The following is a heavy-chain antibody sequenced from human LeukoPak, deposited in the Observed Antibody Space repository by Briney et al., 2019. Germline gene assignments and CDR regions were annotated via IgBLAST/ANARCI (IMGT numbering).Heavy chain of an antibody. CDR1: GFTFSSYG. Sequence: GRSPRLSCAASGFTFSSYGMHWVRQAPGKGLEWVAVISYDGSNKYYADSVKGRFTISRDNSKNTLYLQMNSLRAEDTAVYYCAKDLWREQLYYYYGMDVWGQGTTVTVSS. D-gene: IGHD1-26*01. CDR2: ISYDGSNK. V-gene: IGHV3-30*18. CDR3: AKDLWREQLYYYYGMDV. J-gene: IGHJ6*02.